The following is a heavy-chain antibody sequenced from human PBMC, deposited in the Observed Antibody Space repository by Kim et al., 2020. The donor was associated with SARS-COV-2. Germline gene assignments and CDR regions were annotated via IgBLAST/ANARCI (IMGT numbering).Heavy chain of an antibody. CDR2: IYYSGST. J-gene: IGHJ4*02. Sequence: SETLSLTCTDSGGSISSSSYYWGWIRQPPGKGLEWIGSIYYSGSTYYNPSLKSRVTISVDTSKNQFSLKLSSVTAADTAVYYCARLAEMATIVDYWGQGTLVTVSS. CDR3: ARLAEMATIVDY. V-gene: IGHV4-39*01. CDR1: GGSISSSSYY. D-gene: IGHD5-12*01.